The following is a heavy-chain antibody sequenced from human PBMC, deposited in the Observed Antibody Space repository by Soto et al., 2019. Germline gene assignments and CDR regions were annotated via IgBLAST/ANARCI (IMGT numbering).Heavy chain of an antibody. J-gene: IGHJ4*02. V-gene: IGHV1-3*05. Sequence: QVQLMQSGAEEKKPGASVKVSCKASGYTFTSYGIHWVRQAPGQRVEWMGWINAGNGDTKYSQMFQGRGTITRDTSGTPAHMELSSLTSEDTAVYSCARGRGASAYDPGAYWGQGTLVTVSS. D-gene: IGHD5-12*01. CDR1: GYTFTSYG. CDR2: INAGNGDT. CDR3: ARGRGASAYDPGAY.